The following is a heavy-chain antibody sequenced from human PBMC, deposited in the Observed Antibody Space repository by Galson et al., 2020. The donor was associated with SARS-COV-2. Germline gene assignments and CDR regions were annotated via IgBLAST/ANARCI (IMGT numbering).Heavy chain of an antibody. CDR3: ARDRPRGYEYYDILTGYPSLDY. J-gene: IGHJ4*02. CDR2: ISSSSSYI. CDR1: GFTFSSSS. Sequence: GGSLRLSCAASGFTFSSSSMNWVRQAPGKGLEWVSSISSSSSYIYYADSVKGRFTISRDNAKNSLYLQMNSLRAEDTAVYYCARDRPRGYEYYDILTGYPSLDYWGQGTLVTVSS. V-gene: IGHV3-21*01. D-gene: IGHD3-9*01.